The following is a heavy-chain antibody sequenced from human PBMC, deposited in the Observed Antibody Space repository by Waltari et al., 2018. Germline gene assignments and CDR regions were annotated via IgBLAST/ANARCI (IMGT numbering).Heavy chain of an antibody. CDR3: ARDQWFAFDI. CDR2: IKKDGSEE. D-gene: IGHD3-22*01. V-gene: IGHV3-7*01. CDR1: GFTLSSYW. J-gene: IGHJ3*02. Sequence: EVPLVESGGGLVQPGGSLRLSCAAAGFTLSSYWMSWVRQAPGKGLEWVANIKKDGSEEYYVDSVRGRFTISRDNAKNSLYLQMNSLRPEDTAVYYCARDQWFAFDIWGQGTMVTVSS.